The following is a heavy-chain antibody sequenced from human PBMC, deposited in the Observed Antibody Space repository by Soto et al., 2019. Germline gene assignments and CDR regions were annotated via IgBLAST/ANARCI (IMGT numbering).Heavy chain of an antibody. Sequence: QVQLVQSGAEVKKPGSSVKVSCKASGGTFSSYAISWVRQAPGQGLEWMGGIIPIFGTANYAQKFQGRVTITADEXXSXAXXELSSLRSEDTAVYYCARVGDYSHQQGYYYYGMDVWGQGTTVTVSS. CDR2: IIPIFGTA. V-gene: IGHV1-69*12. D-gene: IGHD4-4*01. CDR3: ARVGDYSHQQGYYYYGMDV. J-gene: IGHJ6*02. CDR1: GGTFSSYA.